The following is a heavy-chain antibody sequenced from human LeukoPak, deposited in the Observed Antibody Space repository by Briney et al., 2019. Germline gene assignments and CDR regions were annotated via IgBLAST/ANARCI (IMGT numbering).Heavy chain of an antibody. V-gene: IGHV1-2*02. J-gene: IGHJ4*02. D-gene: IGHD3-10*01. CDR2: INPNTGGT. CDR3: ARDLFYSVSGTYYNVGRVFNY. Sequence: GASVKVSCKTSGYSASDYYMHWVRQAPGQGLEWMGWINPNTGGTKYAQEFQGRVTMTRDTSITTAYMELTSLRSDDTAVYYCARDLFYSVSGTYYNVGRVFNYWGQGTLVTVSS. CDR1: GYSASDYY.